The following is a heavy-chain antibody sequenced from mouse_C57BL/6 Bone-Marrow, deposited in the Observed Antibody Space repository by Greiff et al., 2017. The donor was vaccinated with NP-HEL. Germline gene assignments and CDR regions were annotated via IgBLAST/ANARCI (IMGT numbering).Heavy chain of an antibody. CDR2: IDPSDSYP. J-gene: IGHJ1*03. V-gene: IGHV1-69*01. Sequence: QVQLQQPGAELVMPGASVKLSCKASGYTFTSYWMHWVKQRPGQGLEWIGEIDPSDSYPNYNQKFKGKTTLTVDKSSSTAYMQLSSLTSEDSAVYYCARLDSYWYFDVWGTGTTVTVSS. CDR1: GYTFTSYW. CDR3: ARLDSYWYFDV.